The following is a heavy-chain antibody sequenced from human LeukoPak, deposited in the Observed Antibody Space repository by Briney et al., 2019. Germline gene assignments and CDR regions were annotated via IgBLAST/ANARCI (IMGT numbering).Heavy chain of an antibody. CDR2: ITNSGSTT. V-gene: IGHV3-11*01. J-gene: IGHJ4*02. Sequence: PGGSLRLSCAASGFTFSDYYLSWIRQAPGKGLECVSYITNSGSTTYYADSVKGRFTISRDNAKNSLYLQMNSLRAEDTAVYYCAREYCRSTSCYGYPDYWGQGTLVTVSS. D-gene: IGHD2-2*01. CDR1: GFTFSDYY. CDR3: AREYCRSTSCYGYPDY.